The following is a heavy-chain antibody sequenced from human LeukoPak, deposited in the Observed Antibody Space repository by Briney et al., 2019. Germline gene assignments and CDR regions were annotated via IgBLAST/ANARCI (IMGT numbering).Heavy chain of an antibody. CDR3: ASRHYYDSSGYYFDY. V-gene: IGHV4-4*07. CDR2: LRTTGST. D-gene: IGHD3-22*01. J-gene: IGHJ4*02. CDR1: GGSMSNYY. Sequence: SETLSLTCTVSGGSMSNYYWGWIRQPAEKGLEWIGRLRTTGSTNYNPSLQSRVTMSLDTSKNQFSLKLSSVTAADTAVYYCASRHYYDSSGYYFDYWGQGTLVTVSS.